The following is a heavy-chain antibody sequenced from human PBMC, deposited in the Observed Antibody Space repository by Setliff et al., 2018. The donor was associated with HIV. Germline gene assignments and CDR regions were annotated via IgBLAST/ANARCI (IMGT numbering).Heavy chain of an antibody. Sequence: GGSLRLSCEASGFTVSSSYMAWVRQAPGKGLEWVSGINGDGDSTYYADSVKGRFTVSRDNSKDTLTLQMNDLRAEDTGLYYCAKDYTTTFWEYNWFDLWGQGTLVTVSS. V-gene: IGHV3-23*01. J-gene: IGHJ5*02. D-gene: IGHD3-3*01. CDR1: GFTVSSSY. CDR2: INGDGDST. CDR3: AKDYTTTFWEYNWFDL.